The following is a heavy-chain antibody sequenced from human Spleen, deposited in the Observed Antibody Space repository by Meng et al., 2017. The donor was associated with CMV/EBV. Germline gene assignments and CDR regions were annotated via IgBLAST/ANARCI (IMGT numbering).Heavy chain of an antibody. Sequence: SETLSLTCTVSGGSVNSGSYYWTWIRQPPGKGLEWIGYIFYTGDTNYNPSLKSRVTISVDTSKNHSSLKVNSVTAADTALYYCARGLRYFVFWRGYWHPDYWGQGTLVTVSS. V-gene: IGHV4-61*03. CDR1: GGSVNSGSYY. J-gene: IGHJ4*02. CDR3: ARGLRYFVFWRGYWHPDY. D-gene: IGHD3-3*01. CDR2: IFYTGDT.